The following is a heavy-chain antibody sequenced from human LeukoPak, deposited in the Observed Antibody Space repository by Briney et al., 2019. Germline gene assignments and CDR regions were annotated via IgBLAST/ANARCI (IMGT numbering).Heavy chain of an antibody. CDR2: IGSSATYM. CDR3: ARRRYGANSDF. CDR1: GFTFSSYS. Sequence: PGGSLRLSCAASGFTFSSYSMNWVRQAPGTGLEWVSSIGSSATYMNYADSVKGRFTISRDNAKNSLYLQMNSLRAEDTAVYYCARRRYGANSDFWGQGTLVTVSS. V-gene: IGHV3-21*01. J-gene: IGHJ4*02. D-gene: IGHD4-23*01.